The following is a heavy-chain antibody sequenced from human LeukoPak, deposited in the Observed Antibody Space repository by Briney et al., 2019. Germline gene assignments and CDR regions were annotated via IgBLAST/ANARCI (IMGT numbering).Heavy chain of an antibody. Sequence: PSHTLSLAYTVSGGAISSRSYYWGWIRQPPGKGLEWMGSIYYSGSTYYNPSLKSRVTISVDTSRNQFSLKLRSVTAADPTVYYCATVQSSPSNVWGSYCFHFDYWGQGTLVTVSS. CDR2: IYYSGST. J-gene: IGHJ4*02. D-gene: IGHD3-16*02. V-gene: IGHV4-39*01. CDR1: GGAISSRSYY. CDR3: ATVQSSPSNVWGSYCFHFDY.